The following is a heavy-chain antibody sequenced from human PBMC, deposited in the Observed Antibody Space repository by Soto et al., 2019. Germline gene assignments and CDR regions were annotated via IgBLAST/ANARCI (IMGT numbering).Heavy chain of an antibody. CDR1: GFTFSSYE. Sequence: GGSLRLSCAASGFTFSSYEMNWVRQAPGKGLEWVSYISSSGSTIYYADSVKGRFTISRDNAKNSLYLQMNSLRAEDTAVYYCARWRKRIVLRYFDPYYYYGMDVWGQGTTVTVSS. CDR3: ARWRKRIVLRYFDPYYYYGMDV. V-gene: IGHV3-48*03. D-gene: IGHD3-9*01. CDR2: ISSSGSTI. J-gene: IGHJ6*02.